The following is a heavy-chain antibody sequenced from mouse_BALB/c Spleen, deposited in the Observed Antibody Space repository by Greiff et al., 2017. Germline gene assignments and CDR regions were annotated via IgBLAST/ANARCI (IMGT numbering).Heavy chain of an antibody. V-gene: IGHV3-2*02. Sequence: DVQLQESGPGLVKPSQSLSLTCTVTGYSITSDYAWNWIRQFPGNKLEWMGYISYSGSTSYNPSLKSRISITRDTSKNQFFLQLNSVTTEDTATYFCARKGDDGYYGYAMDYWGQGTSVTVSS. CDR3: ARKGDDGYYGYAMDY. D-gene: IGHD2-3*01. CDR1: GYSITSDYA. CDR2: ISYSGST. J-gene: IGHJ4*01.